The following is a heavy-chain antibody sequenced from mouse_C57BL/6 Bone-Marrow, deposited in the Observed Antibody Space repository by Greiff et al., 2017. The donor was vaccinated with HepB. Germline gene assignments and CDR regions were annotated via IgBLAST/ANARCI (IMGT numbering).Heavy chain of an antibody. V-gene: IGHV5-4*01. CDR2: ISDGGSYT. CDR3: APITTVGGDY. J-gene: IGHJ4*01. CDR1: GFTFSSYA. D-gene: IGHD1-1*01. Sequence: EVQLQESGGGLVKPGGSLKLSCAASGFTFSSYAMSWVRQTPEKRLEWVATISDGGSYTYYPDNVKGRFTISRDNAKNNLYLQMSHLKSEDTAMYYCAPITTVGGDYWGQGTSVTVSS.